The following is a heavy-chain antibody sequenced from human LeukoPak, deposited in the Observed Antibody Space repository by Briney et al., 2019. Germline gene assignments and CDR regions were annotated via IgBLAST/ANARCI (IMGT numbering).Heavy chain of an antibody. CDR3: AKDMRANSSGYYPSFDY. V-gene: IGHV3-30*02. CDR1: GFTFSSYG. D-gene: IGHD3-22*01. Sequence: GGSLRLSCAASGFTFSSYGMHWVRQAPGKGLEWVAFIRYDGSNKYYADSVKGRFTISRDNSKNTLYLQMNSLRAEDTAVYYCAKDMRANSSGYYPSFDYWGQGTLVTVSS. CDR2: IRYDGSNK. J-gene: IGHJ4*02.